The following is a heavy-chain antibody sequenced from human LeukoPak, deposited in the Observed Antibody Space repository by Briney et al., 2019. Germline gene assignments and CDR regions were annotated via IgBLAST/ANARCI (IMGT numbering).Heavy chain of an antibody. CDR3: ARGLKYSSSYRYYYYMDV. J-gene: IGHJ6*03. Sequence: SETLSLTCAVSGGSISSYYGSWIRQPPGKGLEWIGYIYYSGSTNYNPSLKSRVTISVDTSKNQFSLKLSSVTAADTAVYYCARGLKYSSSYRYYYYMDVWGKGTTVTVSS. CDR2: IYYSGST. CDR1: GGSISSYY. V-gene: IGHV4-59*01. D-gene: IGHD6-6*01.